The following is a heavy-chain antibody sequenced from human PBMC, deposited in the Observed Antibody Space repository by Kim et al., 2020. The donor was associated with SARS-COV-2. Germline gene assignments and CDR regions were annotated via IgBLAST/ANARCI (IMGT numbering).Heavy chain of an antibody. J-gene: IGHJ4*02. Sequence: GRFTISRDNSKNTLYLQMNSLRAEDTAVYYCAKPHSAIATIFGVVAGFDYWGQGTLVTVSS. CDR3: AKPHSAIATIFGVVAGFDY. V-gene: IGHV3-23*01. D-gene: IGHD3-3*01.